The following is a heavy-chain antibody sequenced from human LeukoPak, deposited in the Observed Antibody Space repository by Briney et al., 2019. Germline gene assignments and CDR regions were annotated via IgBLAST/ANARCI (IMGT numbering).Heavy chain of an antibody. CDR3: ARSPTRIMVRGVIITGWFDP. Sequence: SETLSLTCTVSGDSISSYYWSWIRQPPGKGLEWIGYIYYSGSTNYNPSLKSRVTISVDTSKNQFSLKLSSATAADTAVYYCARSPTRIMVRGVIITGWFDPWGQGTLVTVSS. D-gene: IGHD3-10*01. CDR1: GDSISSYY. J-gene: IGHJ5*02. CDR2: IYYSGST. V-gene: IGHV4-59*01.